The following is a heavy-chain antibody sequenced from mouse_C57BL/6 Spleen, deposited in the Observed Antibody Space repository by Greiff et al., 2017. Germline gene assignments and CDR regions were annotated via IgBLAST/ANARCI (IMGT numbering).Heavy chain of an antibody. J-gene: IGHJ1*03. D-gene: IGHD1-1*01. V-gene: IGHV5-9-1*02. CDR1: GFTFSSYA. CDR2: ISSGGDYI. Sequence: EVQGVESGEGLVKPGGSLKLSCAASGFTFSSYAMSWVRQTPEKRLEWVAYISSGGDYIYYADTVKGRFTISRDNARNTLYLQMSSLKSEDTAMYYCTRLGGSSYWYFDVWGTGTTVTVSS. CDR3: TRLGGSSYWYFDV.